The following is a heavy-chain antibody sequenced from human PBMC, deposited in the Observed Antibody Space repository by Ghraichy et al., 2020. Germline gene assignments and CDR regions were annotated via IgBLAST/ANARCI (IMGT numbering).Heavy chain of an antibody. Sequence: SETLSLTCTVSGGSMTSYYWSWIRQPPGKGLEWIGYIYYSGYTNNDPSLKSRVTISVDTSKNQFSLKLSSVTAADTAVYYCARAYSGTYYGRYYYGMDVWGQGTTVTVSS. CDR2: IYYSGYT. J-gene: IGHJ6*02. V-gene: IGHV4-59*01. D-gene: IGHD1-26*01. CDR1: GGSMTSYY. CDR3: ARAYSGTYYGRYYYGMDV.